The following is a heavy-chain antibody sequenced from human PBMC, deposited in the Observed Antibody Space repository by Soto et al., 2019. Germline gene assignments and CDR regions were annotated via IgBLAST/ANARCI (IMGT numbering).Heavy chain of an antibody. CDR1: GYTFTSYY. V-gene: IGHV1-46*01. CDR3: ARERHDFWSGIKEDYYYGMDV. J-gene: IGHJ6*02. CDR2: INPSGGST. D-gene: IGHD3-3*01. Sequence: QVQLVQSGAEVKKPGASVKVSCKASGYTFTSYYMHWVRQAPGQGLEWMGIINPSGGSTSYAQKFQGRVTMTRDTSTSTVYMELSSMRSEDTAVYYCARERHDFWSGIKEDYYYGMDVWGQGTTVTVSS.